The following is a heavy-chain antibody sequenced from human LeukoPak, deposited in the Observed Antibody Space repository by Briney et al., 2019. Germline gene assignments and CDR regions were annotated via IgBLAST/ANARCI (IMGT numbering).Heavy chain of an antibody. D-gene: IGHD5-18*01. Sequence: GGSLRLSCTTSGFTLGDHAMSWVRQAPGKGLEWVGFIRSNAYRGTTEYAASVKGRFTISRDDSKSAVYLRMNGLKSEDTAIYYCSRGPIQLWVHNGVDVWGQGTTVTVSS. CDR2: IRSNAYRGTT. V-gene: IGHV3-49*04. J-gene: IGHJ6*02. CDR1: GFTLGDHA. CDR3: SRGPIQLWVHNGVDV.